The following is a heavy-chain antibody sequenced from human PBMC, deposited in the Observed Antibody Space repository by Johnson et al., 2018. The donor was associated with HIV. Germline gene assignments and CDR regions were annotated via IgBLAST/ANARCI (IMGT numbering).Heavy chain of an antibody. CDR2: ISHDGGNK. J-gene: IGHJ3*02. Sequence: QVQLVESGGGVVQPGRSLRLSCAASGFTFSSYGMHWVRQAPGKGLEWVAVISHDGGNKYYADSVKGRFTISRDNSKNTLYLQMDSLKTEATAVYYCTTGFCVGTACHGDDAFENWGQGTMVTVS. CDR1: GFTFSSYG. V-gene: IGHV3-30*03. D-gene: IGHD2-2*01. CDR3: TTGFCVGTACHGDDAFEN.